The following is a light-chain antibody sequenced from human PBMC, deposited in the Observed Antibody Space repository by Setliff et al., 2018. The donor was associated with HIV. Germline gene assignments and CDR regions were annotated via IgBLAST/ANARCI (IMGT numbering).Light chain of an antibody. CDR2: SDN. V-gene: IGLV1-44*01. Sequence: QSVLTQPPSASGTPGQRVTISCSGSSSSIESNTVNWYQQLPGTAPQLLIYSDNQRPSGVPDRRFSGSKSGTSASLAISGLQSEDEGDYYCATWDDSLKGVVFGGGTKVTVL. CDR1: SSSIESNT. CDR3: ATWDDSLKGVV. J-gene: IGLJ2*01.